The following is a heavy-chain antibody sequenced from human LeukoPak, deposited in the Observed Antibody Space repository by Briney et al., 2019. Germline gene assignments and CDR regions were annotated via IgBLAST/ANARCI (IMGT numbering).Heavy chain of an antibody. Sequence: SETLSLTCTVSGGSISSSSYYWGWIRQPPGKGLEWIGEINHSGSTNYNPSLKSRVTISVDTSKNQFSLKLSSVTAADTAVYCCVRAYSSSWYSGPAFDIWGQGTMVTVSS. V-gene: IGHV4-39*07. CDR3: VRAYSSSWYSGPAFDI. D-gene: IGHD6-13*01. J-gene: IGHJ3*02. CDR2: INHSGST. CDR1: GGSISSSSYY.